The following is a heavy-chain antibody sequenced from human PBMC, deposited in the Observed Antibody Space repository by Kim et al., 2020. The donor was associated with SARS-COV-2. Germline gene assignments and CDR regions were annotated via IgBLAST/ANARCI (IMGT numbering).Heavy chain of an antibody. CDR2: IWYDGSNK. CDR1: GFTFSSYG. CDR3: ARKYSNYLLDY. J-gene: IGHJ4*02. D-gene: IGHD4-4*01. V-gene: IGHV3-33*01. Sequence: GSLRLSCAASGFTFSSYGMHWVRQAPGKGLEWVAVIWYDGSNKYYADSVKGRFTISRDNSKNTLYLQMNSLRAEDTAVYYCARKYSNYLLDYWGQGTLVTVSS.